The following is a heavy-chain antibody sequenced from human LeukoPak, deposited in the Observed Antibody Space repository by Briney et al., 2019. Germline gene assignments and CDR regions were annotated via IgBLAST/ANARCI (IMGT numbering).Heavy chain of an antibody. J-gene: IGHJ6*02. Sequence: SETLSLTCTVSGGSISGTDLYWGWIRQLPGKGLEWIGIHSTGNSFCNLSLKSRVTISIDTSKNQFSLKLSSVTAADTAVYYCEKDSHLDVWGHGTTVTVSS. CDR1: GGSISGTDLY. CDR2: HSTGNS. CDR3: EKDSHLDV. V-gene: IGHV4-39*01. D-gene: IGHD2-15*01.